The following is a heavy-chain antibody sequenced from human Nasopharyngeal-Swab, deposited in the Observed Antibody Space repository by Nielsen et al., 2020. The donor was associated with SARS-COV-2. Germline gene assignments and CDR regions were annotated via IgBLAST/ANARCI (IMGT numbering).Heavy chain of an antibody. Sequence: SETLSLTSTVSGGSISSYYWSWIRQPPGKGLEWIGYIYYSGSTNYNPSLKSRVNILVDTSKNQFSLKLRSVTAADTAVYYCARGRRSSMVATRYFDYWCQGTLVTVSS. CDR2: IYYSGST. D-gene: IGHD5-12*01. J-gene: IGHJ4*02. V-gene: IGHV4-59*12. CDR3: ARGRRSSMVATRYFDY. CDR1: GGSISSYY.